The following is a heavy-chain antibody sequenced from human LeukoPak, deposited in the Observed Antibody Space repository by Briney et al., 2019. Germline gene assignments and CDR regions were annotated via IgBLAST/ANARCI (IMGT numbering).Heavy chain of an antibody. CDR2: INPNSGGT. CDR1: GYTFTGYY. J-gene: IGHJ4*02. CDR3: ARALNAGYSPSYFDY. V-gene: IGHV1-2*02. Sequence: ASVKVSCKASGYTFTGYYMHWVRQAPGQGLEWMGWINPNSGGTNYAQKFQGRVTMTRDTSISTAYTELSRLRSGDTAVYYCARALNAGYSPSYFDYWGQGTLVTVSS. D-gene: IGHD5-18*01.